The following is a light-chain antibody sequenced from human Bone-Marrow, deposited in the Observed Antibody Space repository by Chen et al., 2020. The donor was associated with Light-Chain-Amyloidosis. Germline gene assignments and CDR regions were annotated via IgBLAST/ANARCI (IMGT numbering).Light chain of an antibody. CDR1: NIGSTS. V-gene: IGLV3-21*02. J-gene: IGLJ3*02. Sequence: SYVLTQPSSVSVAPGQTATIACGGNNIGSTSVHWYKQTPGQAPLLVGDDDSDRPSGIPERWSGSNSGNTATLTISRVEAGDEADYYCQVWDRSSDRPVFGGGTKLTVL. CDR2: DDS. CDR3: QVWDRSSDRPV.